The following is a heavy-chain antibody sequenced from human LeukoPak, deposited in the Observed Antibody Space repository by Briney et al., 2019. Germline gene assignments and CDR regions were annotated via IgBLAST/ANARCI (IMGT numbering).Heavy chain of an antibody. V-gene: IGHV4-34*01. J-gene: IGHJ5*02. CDR1: GGSFSGYY. D-gene: IGHD3-10*01. CDR3: ARSGSGSLNWFDP. Sequence: SKTLSLTCAVYGGSFSGYYWSWIRQPPGKGLEWIGEINHSGSTNYNPSLKSRVTISVDTSKNQFSLKLSSVTAADTAVYYCARSGSGSLNWFDPWGQGTLVTVSS. CDR2: INHSGST.